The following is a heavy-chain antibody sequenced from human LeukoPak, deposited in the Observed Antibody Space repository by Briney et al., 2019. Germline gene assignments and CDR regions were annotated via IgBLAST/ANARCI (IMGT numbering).Heavy chain of an antibody. Sequence: SETLSLTCTVSGVSVSTYYWSWIRQSPGKGLEWIGYISDIGSTDYNPSLKSRVTISVDTSRNQFSLKLNSVTAADTAVYYCAKSNGYGLVDIWGQGTMVTVSS. CDR3: AKSNGYGLVDI. J-gene: IGHJ3*02. CDR2: ISDIGST. V-gene: IGHV4-59*02. CDR1: GVSVSTYY. D-gene: IGHD3-10*01.